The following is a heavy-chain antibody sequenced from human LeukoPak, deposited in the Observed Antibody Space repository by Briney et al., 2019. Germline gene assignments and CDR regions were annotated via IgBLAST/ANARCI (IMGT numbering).Heavy chain of an antibody. D-gene: IGHD4-11*01. J-gene: IGHJ6*03. V-gene: IGHV1-8*01. CDR2: MNPNSGNT. CDR1: GYTFTSYD. Sequence: ASVKVSCKASGYTFTSYDINWVRQATGQGLEWMGWMNPNSGNTGYAQKFQGRVTMTRNTSISTAYMELSSLRSEDTAVYYCARGGSSNVYYYYMDVWGKGTTVTVSS. CDR3: ARGGSSNVYYYYMDV.